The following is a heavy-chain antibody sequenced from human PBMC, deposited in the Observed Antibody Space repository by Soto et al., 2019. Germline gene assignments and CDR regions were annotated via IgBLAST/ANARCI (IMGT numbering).Heavy chain of an antibody. CDR3: ARDWYYSDSTGYYHDVFDI. Sequence: SETLSLTCTVSGGSINSGDYYWSWIRQPPGKGLEWIGYIYYSGSTYYNPSLKSRITISVDTSKNQFSLRLSSVTAADTAVYYCARDWYYSDSTGYYHDVFDIWGQGTMVTVS. J-gene: IGHJ3*02. CDR1: GGSINSGDYY. CDR2: IYYSGST. D-gene: IGHD3-22*01. V-gene: IGHV4-30-4*01.